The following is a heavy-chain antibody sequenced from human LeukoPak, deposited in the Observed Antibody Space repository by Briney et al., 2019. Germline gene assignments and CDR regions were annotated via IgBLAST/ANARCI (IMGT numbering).Heavy chain of an antibody. CDR3: AKDGGGLVDTGYITD. D-gene: IGHD3-3*01. V-gene: IGHV3-74*01. Sequence: GGSLRLSCAASGFTFSSYWVHWVRQAPGKGLVWVSRIKSDGSSTTYADSVKGRFTISRDNAKNSLYLQMNNLRAEDVAFYYCAKDGGGLVDTGYITDWGQGTLVTLSS. CDR1: GFTFSSYW. J-gene: IGHJ4*02. CDR2: IKSDGSST.